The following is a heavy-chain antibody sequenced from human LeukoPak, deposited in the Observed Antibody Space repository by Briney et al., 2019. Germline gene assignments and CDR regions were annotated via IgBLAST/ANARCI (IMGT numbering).Heavy chain of an antibody. Sequence: SQTLSLTCTVSGGSISSGSYYWSWIRQPAGKGLEWIGRIYTSGSTNYNPSLKSRVTISVDTSKNQSSLKLSSVTAADTAVYYCARAEGVRGAFDIWGQGTMVTVSS. V-gene: IGHV4-61*02. CDR3: ARAEGVRGAFDI. D-gene: IGHD1-14*01. CDR2: IYTSGST. J-gene: IGHJ3*02. CDR1: GGSISSGSYY.